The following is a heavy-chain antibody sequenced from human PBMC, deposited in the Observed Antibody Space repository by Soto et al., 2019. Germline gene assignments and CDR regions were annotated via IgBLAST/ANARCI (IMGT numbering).Heavy chain of an antibody. V-gene: IGHV3-21*01. CDR1: GFTFSSYS. D-gene: IGHD6-19*01. CDR2: ISSSSYI. Sequence: GGSLRLSCAASGFTFSSYSMNWVRQAPGKGLEWVSSISSSSYIYYADSVKGRFTISRDNAKNSLYLQMNSLRAEDTAVYYCASSAPRYSSGWYGGAFDIWGQGTMVTVSS. J-gene: IGHJ3*02. CDR3: ASSAPRYSSGWYGGAFDI.